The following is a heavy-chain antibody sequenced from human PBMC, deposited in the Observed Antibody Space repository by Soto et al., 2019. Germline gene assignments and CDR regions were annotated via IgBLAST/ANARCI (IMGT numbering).Heavy chain of an antibody. J-gene: IGHJ6*02. CDR1: GLTVSQNY. V-gene: IGHV3-53*01. CDR3: VRPRPSGENYDMDV. CDR2: LYAEGST. D-gene: IGHD1-26*01. Sequence: ESGGGLIQPGGSLRLSCVASGLTVSQNYMAWVRQAPEMGPQWVSVLYAEGSTYYTESVKGRFTISRDPSKNTLFLQMDGLRAEDTAVYYCVRPRPSGENYDMDVWGQGTTVTVSS.